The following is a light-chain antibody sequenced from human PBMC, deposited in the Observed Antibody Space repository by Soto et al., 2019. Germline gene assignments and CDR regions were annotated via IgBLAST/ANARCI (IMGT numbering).Light chain of an antibody. CDR1: QSISSW. CDR2: DAS. J-gene: IGKJ1*01. CDR3: QQYNSYSWT. V-gene: IGKV1-5*01. Sequence: DMQMPQSHSTLFASVGDRVTITCRASQSISSWLAWYQQKPGKAPKLLIYDASSLESGVPSRFSGSGSGTEFTLTISSLQPDDFATYYCQQYNSYSWTVGQGTKVAIK.